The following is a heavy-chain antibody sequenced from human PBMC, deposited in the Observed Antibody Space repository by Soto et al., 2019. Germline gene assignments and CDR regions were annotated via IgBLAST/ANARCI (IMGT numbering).Heavy chain of an antibody. CDR3: TSQTDAVQWLVVPTDYNFDF. CDR2: IRSKTNSYAT. Sequence: GSLRLSCAASGFTFGGSAMHWVRQASGKGLEWVGHIRSKTNSYATAYAESVKGRFTISRDDSMNTAYLQMNSLKTEDTAVYFCTSQTDAVQWLVVPTDYNFDFWGQGTLVTVSS. CDR1: GFTFGGSA. V-gene: IGHV3-73*01. J-gene: IGHJ4*02. D-gene: IGHD6-19*01.